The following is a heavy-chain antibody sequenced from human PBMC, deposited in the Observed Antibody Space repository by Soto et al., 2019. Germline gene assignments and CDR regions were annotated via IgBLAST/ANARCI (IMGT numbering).Heavy chain of an antibody. CDR2: INPSGGST. J-gene: IGHJ4*02. V-gene: IGHV1-46*03. CDR1: GYTFTSYY. D-gene: IGHD5-12*01. Sequence: ASVKVSCKASGYTFTSYYMHWVRQAPGQGLEWMGIINPSGGSTSYAQKFQGRVTMTRVTSTSTVYMELSSLRSEDTAVYYCASNIVATTRPFDYWGQGTLVTVSS. CDR3: ASNIVATTRPFDY.